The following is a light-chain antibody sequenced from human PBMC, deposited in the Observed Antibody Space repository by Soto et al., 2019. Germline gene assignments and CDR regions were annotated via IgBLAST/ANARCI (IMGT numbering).Light chain of an antibody. J-gene: IGLJ1*01. V-gene: IGLV2-14*03. Sequence: QSVLTQPASVSGSPGQSITISCTGTSSDVGGYNYVSWYQQHPDKAPKLMIYDVSKRPSGVSNRFSGSKSGNTASLTISGLQAEDEADYYCSSYRSSSTYVFGTGTKVTVL. CDR3: SSYRSSSTYV. CDR2: DVS. CDR1: SSDVGGYNY.